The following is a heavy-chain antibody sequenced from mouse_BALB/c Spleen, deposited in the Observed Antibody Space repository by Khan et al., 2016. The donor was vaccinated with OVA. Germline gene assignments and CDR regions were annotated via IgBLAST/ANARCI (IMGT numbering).Heavy chain of an antibody. Sequence: VQLKQSGPGLVKPSQSLSLTCTVTGYSITSGYGWNWIRQFPGNKLEWMGYISYSGSTNYNPSLKSRISITRDTSENQFFLQLNSVTTEDTATYYCARTARINYWGQGTTLTVSS. V-gene: IGHV3-2*02. CDR1: GYSITSGYG. D-gene: IGHD1-2*01. CDR3: ARTARINY. CDR2: ISYSGST. J-gene: IGHJ2*01.